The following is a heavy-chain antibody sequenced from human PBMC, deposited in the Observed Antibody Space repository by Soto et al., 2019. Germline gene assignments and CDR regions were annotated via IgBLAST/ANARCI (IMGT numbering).Heavy chain of an antibody. Sequence: VASVKVSCKASGYTFTSYDINWVRQATGQGLEWMGWMNPNSGNTGYAQKFQGRVTMTRNTSTSTAYMELSSLRSEDTAVYYCARAPRGGYCSSTSFYPNWFDPWGQGTLVTVSS. D-gene: IGHD2-2*01. CDR1: GYTFTSYD. CDR2: MNPNSGNT. J-gene: IGHJ5*02. V-gene: IGHV1-8*01. CDR3: ARAPRGGYCSSTSFYPNWFDP.